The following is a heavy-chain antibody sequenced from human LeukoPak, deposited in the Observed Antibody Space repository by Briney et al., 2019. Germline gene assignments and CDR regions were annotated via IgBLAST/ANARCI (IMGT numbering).Heavy chain of an antibody. D-gene: IGHD7-27*01. CDR2: ISHSGRT. V-gene: IGHV4-34*01. Sequence: TSETLSLTCAVSGLSFTGYYWSWVRQPPGKGPEWIGEISHSGRTSYNPSLKSRVTISLDTSKNQFSLKLSFVTAAGTAVYYCTKTSPGFPLDIWGQGALVIVSS. CDR1: GLSFTGYY. CDR3: TKTSPGFPLDI. J-gene: IGHJ4*02.